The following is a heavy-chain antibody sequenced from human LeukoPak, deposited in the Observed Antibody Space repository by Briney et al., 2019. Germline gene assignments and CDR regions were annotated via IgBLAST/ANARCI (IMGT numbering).Heavy chain of an antibody. Sequence: GGSLRLSCAASGFTFSSYAMSWVRQGPGKGVEWVSEISGRGGSTYYADSVKGRFTISRDNSKNTLYLQMNSLRAEDTAVYYCAKAQLLRFLEWLLEPALDSYWGQGTLVTVSS. V-gene: IGHV3-23*01. CDR1: GFTFSSYA. CDR3: AKAQLLRFLEWLLEPALDSY. D-gene: IGHD3-3*01. J-gene: IGHJ4*02. CDR2: ISGRGGST.